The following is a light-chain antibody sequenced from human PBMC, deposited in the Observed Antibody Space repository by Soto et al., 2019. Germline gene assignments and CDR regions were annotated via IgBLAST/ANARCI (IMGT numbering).Light chain of an antibody. CDR1: QSVSSTY. Sequence: DIVLTQSPVTLSLSPGERATLSCRASQSVSSTYLAWFQQKPGQAPRLLIYGASSRAIGIPDRFSGSGSGTVFTLTISGLEPEDFAVYYCQQYGSSPLTFGGGTKV. V-gene: IGKV3-20*01. CDR2: GAS. J-gene: IGKJ4*01. CDR3: QQYGSSPLT.